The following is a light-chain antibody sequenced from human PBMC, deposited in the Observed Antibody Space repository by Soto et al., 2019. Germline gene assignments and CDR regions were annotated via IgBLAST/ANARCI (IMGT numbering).Light chain of an antibody. CDR1: SGHSNYA. CDR3: QTWGSGIVV. V-gene: IGLV4-69*01. Sequence: QLVLTQSPSASASLGASVKLTCTLSSGHSNYAIAWHQQQSEKGPRYLMKLNSDGSHSKGDGIPDRFSGSGSGAERYLTISSLQSEDEADYYCQTWGSGIVVFGGGTQLTVL. CDR2: LNSDGSH. J-gene: IGLJ2*01.